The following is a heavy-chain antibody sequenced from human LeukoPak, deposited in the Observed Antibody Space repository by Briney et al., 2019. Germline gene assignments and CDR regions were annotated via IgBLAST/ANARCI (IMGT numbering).Heavy chain of an antibody. V-gene: IGHV3-30*02. CDR1: GFTFSSYG. CDR2: IRFDGSNK. J-gene: IGHJ4*02. Sequence: GGSLRLSCAASGFTFSSYGMHWVRQAPGKGLEWVAFIRFDGSNKYYADSVKGRFTISRVNSKNTLYLQMSSLRAEDTAVYYCAKDSGDYVAYWGQGTLVTVSS. CDR3: AKDSGDYVAY.